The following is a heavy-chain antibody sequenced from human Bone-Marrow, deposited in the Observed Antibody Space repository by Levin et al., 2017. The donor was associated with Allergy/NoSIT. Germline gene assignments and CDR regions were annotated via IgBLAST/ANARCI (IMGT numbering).Heavy chain of an antibody. J-gene: IGHJ4*02. CDR1: GFTFSSYS. Sequence: GGSLRLSCAASGFTFSSYSMNWVRQAPGKGLEWVSSISSSSSYIYYADSVKGRFTISRDNAKNSLYLQMNSLRAEDTAVYYCARGPTEYDFWSGFDYWGQGTLVTVSS. D-gene: IGHD3-3*01. V-gene: IGHV3-21*01. CDR2: ISSSSSYI. CDR3: ARGPTEYDFWSGFDY.